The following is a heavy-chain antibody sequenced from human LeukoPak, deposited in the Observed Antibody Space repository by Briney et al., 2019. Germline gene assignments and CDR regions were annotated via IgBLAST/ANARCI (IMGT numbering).Heavy chain of an antibody. CDR1: GFTVSSYA. Sequence: PGGSLRLSCAASGFTVSSYAMHWVRQAPGKGLEWVAFIRYDGSNKYYADSVKGRFTISRDNSKNTLYLQMNSLRAEDTAVYYCARDPNQLLYVGAAFDIWGQGTMVTVSS. D-gene: IGHD2-2*02. CDR2: IRYDGSNK. J-gene: IGHJ3*02. V-gene: IGHV3-30*02. CDR3: ARDPNQLLYVGAAFDI.